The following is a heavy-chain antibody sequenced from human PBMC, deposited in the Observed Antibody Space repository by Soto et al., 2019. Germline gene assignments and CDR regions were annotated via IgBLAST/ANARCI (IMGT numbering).Heavy chain of an antibody. Sequence: GESLKISCKGSGYSFTSYWIGWVRQMPGKGLEWMGIIYPGDSDTRYSPSFQGQVTISADKSISTAYLQWSSLKASDTAMYYCARRQKGCSGGSCYYYYGMDVWGQGSTVTVSS. CDR2: IYPGDSDT. J-gene: IGHJ6*02. V-gene: IGHV5-51*01. CDR3: ARRQKGCSGGSCYYYYGMDV. D-gene: IGHD2-15*01. CDR1: GYSFTSYW.